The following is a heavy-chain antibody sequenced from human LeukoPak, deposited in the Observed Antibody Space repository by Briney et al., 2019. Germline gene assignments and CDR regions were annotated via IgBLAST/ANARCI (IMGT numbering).Heavy chain of an antibody. CDR2: IIPIFGTA. CDR3: ARQDSSFLWRPWDY. J-gene: IGHJ4*02. V-gene: IGHV1-69*13. Sequence: GASVKVSCKASGGTFSSYAISWVRQAPGQGLEWMGGIIPIFGTASYAQKFQGRVTITADESTSTAYMELSSLGSEDTAVYYCARQDSSFLWRPWDYWGQGTLVTVSS. D-gene: IGHD6-6*01. CDR1: GGTFSSYA.